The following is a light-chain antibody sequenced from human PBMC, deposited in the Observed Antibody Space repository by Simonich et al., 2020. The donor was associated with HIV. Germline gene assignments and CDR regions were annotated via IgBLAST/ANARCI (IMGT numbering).Light chain of an antibody. CDR2: EDS. J-gene: IGLJ1*01. Sequence: SYELTQPPSVSLSPVQTARITCSGDALPKKYAYWYQEKAVQAPGMVINEDSKRPSGIPERFSGSSSGTMATLTISGAQVEDEADYYCYSTDSSGNHYVFGTGTKVTVL. CDR1: ALPKKY. V-gene: IGLV3-10*01. CDR3: YSTDSSGNHYV.